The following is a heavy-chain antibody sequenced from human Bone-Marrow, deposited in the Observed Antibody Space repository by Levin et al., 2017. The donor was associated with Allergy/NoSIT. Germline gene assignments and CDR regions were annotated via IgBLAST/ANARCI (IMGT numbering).Heavy chain of an antibody. Sequence: SQTLSLTCTAADSSFDISYWNWIRQFSGKSPEWIGEVNYRGDTDYSPSLRGRLLISVDTPNKQFSLRLNSVSAADTAVYYCARGRQYFATGTGIWRNLARRTTANDYYVDSWGQGNLVIVSS. J-gene: IGHJ4*02. CDR3: ARGRQYFATGTGIWRNLARRTTANDYYVDS. CDR2: VNYRGDT. CDR1: DSSFDISY. D-gene: IGHD3-9*01. V-gene: IGHV4-34*01.